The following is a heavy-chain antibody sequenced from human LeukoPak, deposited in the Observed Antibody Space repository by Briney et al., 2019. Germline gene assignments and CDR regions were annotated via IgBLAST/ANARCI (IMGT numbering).Heavy chain of an antibody. CDR3: ARDGYTYGTDY. CDR2: IYYSGST. D-gene: IGHD5-18*01. Sequence: SETLSLTCTVSGDSISSYYWSWIRQPPGKGLEWIGYIYYSGSTNYNPSLKSRVTISVDTSKNQFSLKLSSVTAADTAVYYCARDGYTYGTDYWGQGTLVTVSS. J-gene: IGHJ4*02. CDR1: GDSISSYY. V-gene: IGHV4-59*01.